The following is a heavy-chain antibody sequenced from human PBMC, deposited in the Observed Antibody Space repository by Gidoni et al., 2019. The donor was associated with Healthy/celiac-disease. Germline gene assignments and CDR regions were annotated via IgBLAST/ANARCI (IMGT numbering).Heavy chain of an antibody. V-gene: IGHV4-30-4*01. CDR2: IYYSGST. Sequence: QVQLQESGPGLVKPSQTLSLTCTVSGGSISSCAYYWSWIRQPPGKGLEWIGYIYYSGSTYYNPSLKSRVTISVDTSKNQFSLKLSSVTAADTAVYYCARAPIELTVMTYYFDYWGQGTLVTVSS. J-gene: IGHJ4*02. CDR3: ARAPIELTVMTYYFDY. D-gene: IGHD3-16*01. CDR1: GGSISSCAYY.